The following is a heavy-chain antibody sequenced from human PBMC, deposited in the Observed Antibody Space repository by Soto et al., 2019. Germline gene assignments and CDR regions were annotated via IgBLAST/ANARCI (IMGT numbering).Heavy chain of an antibody. CDR3: ASLIVVVPAAMKFGSGSYGVFDY. CDR1: GFTFSSYA. V-gene: IGHV3-30-3*01. J-gene: IGHJ4*02. CDR2: ISYDGSNK. Sequence: GGSLRLSCAASGFTFSSYAMHWVRQAPGKGLEWVAVISYDGSNKYYADSVKGRFTISRDNSKNTLYLQMNSLRAEDTAVYYCASLIVVVPAAMKFGSGSYGVFDYWGQGTLVTVSS. D-gene: IGHD2-2*01.